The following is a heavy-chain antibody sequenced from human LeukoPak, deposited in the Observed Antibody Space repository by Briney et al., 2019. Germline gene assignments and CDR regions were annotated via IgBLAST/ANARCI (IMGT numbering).Heavy chain of an antibody. CDR1: GFTFSSYW. D-gene: IGHD6-19*01. V-gene: IGHV3-7*01. CDR2: IKRDGSEE. CDR3: ARRDSSGWYYFDY. Sequence: GGPLRLSCAASGFTFSSYWMTWVRQAPGKGLEWVANIKRDGSEEFYVDSAKGRFTISRDNAKNSLYLQMNSLRAEDTAVYYCARRDSSGWYYFDYWGQGTLVTASS. J-gene: IGHJ4*02.